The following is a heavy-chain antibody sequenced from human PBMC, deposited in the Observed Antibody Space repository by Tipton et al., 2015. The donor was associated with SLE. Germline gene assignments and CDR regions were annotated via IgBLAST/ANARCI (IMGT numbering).Heavy chain of an antibody. J-gene: IGHJ4*02. CDR3: ARGLTQSPDY. Sequence: LRLSCAVYGGSFSGYYWSWIRQPPGKGLEWLAYIYYSGSTNYNPSLKSRVTISVDTSKNQVSLNLASVTAADTAVYYCARGLTQSPDYWGQGTLVTVSS. CDR2: IYYSGST. V-gene: IGHV4-59*12. D-gene: IGHD2-15*01. CDR1: GGSFSGYY.